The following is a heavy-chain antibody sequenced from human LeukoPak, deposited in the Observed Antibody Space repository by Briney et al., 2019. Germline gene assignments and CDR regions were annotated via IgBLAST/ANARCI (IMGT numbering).Heavy chain of an antibody. V-gene: IGHV4-59*12. CDR1: GGSISTYY. J-gene: IGHJ4*02. D-gene: IGHD6-13*01. CDR2: IYYSGST. CDR3: AREIAPPTRGFDY. Sequence: PSETLSLTCTVSGGSISTYYWSWIRQPPGKGLEWIGSIYYSGSTYYNPSLKSRVTISVDTSKNQFSLKLSSVTAADTAVYYCAREIAPPTRGFDYWGQGTLVTVSS.